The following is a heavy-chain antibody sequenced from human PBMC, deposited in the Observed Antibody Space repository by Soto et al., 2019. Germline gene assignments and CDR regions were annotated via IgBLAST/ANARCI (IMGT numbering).Heavy chain of an antibody. CDR2: INHSGST. CDR3: TRAQFYSGSGNYHNLMFDP. J-gene: IGHJ5*02. CDR1: GGSFSGYY. D-gene: IGHD3-10*01. V-gene: IGHV4-34*10. Sequence: PETLSLTCALYGGSFSGYYRSWIRQPPGKGQEWIGEINHSGSTNYNPSLKSRLTMSLDRSNNQFSLTLNSVTAADTAVYYCTRAQFYSGSGNYHNLMFDPWGQGTQVTVSS.